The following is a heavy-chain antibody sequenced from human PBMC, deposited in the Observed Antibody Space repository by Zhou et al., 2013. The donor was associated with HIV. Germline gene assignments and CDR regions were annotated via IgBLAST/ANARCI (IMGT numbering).Heavy chain of an antibody. J-gene: IGHJ6*03. CDR1: GGTFSSYA. Sequence: QVQLVQSGAEVKKPGSSVKVSCKASGGTFSSYAISWVRQAPGQGLEWMGGIIPIFGTANYAQKFQGRVTITTDESTSTAYMELSSLRSEDTAVYYCASGLGQRIAALGGRPLNGGYYYYMDVWGQRGPRVTVSS. CDR2: IIPIFGTA. D-gene: IGHD6-6*01. CDR3: ASGLGQRIAALGGRPLNGGYYYYMDV. V-gene: IGHV1-69*05.